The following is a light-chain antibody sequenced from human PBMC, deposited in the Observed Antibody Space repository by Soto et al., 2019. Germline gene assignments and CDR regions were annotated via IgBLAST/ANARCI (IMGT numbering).Light chain of an antibody. CDR2: DAS. V-gene: IGKV3-11*01. CDR1: RSVGRS. J-gene: IGKJ2*01. Sequence: ETVLTQSPATLSLSPGERATLSCRASRSVGRSLAWYQQKPGQAPRLLIYDASNRATGIPARFSGSGSGTDFTLTISSLEPEDFAVYYCQQRSIRPLMYTFGQGTKLEIK. CDR3: QQRSIRPLMYT.